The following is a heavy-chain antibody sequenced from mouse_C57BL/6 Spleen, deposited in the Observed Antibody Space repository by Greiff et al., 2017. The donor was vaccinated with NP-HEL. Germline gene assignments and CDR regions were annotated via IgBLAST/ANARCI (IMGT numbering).Heavy chain of an antibody. CDR1: GFSLTSYG. V-gene: IGHV2-6*03. D-gene: IGHD3-2*02. Sequence: VQLQESGPGLVAPSQTLSITCTVSGFSLTSYGVHWVRQPPGKGLEWLVVIWSDGSTTYNSALKSRLSISNDNSKSQVFLKMNSLQTDDTAVYYCAGGSGYFDWFAYWGQGTLVTVSA. CDR2: IWSDGST. CDR3: AGGSGYFDWFAY. J-gene: IGHJ3*01.